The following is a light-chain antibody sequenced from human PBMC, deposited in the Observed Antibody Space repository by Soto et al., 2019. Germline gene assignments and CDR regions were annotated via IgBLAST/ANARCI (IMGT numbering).Light chain of an antibody. CDR2: ENN. CDR1: SSNIGDNY. V-gene: IGLV1-51*02. CDR3: GTLDSSLGV. J-gene: IGLJ3*02. Sequence: QSVLTQPPSVSGAPGQKVTISCSGSSSNIGDNYVSWYQQHPGTAPKLLIYENNKRPSGIPDRFSGSKSGTSATLGITGLQTGDEADYYCGTLDSSLGVFGGGTKLTVL.